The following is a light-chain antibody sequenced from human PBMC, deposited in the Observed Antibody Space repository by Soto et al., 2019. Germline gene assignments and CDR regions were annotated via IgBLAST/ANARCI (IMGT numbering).Light chain of an antibody. V-gene: IGKV1-5*01. Sequence: DIQMTQAPSTLSACVGDTVTITCRASQSISSWLAWYQQKPGKAPKLLIYDASSLESGVPSRFSGSGSGTDFTLTISNLQPEDFATYYCHQYHTYWTFGQGTKVDIK. J-gene: IGKJ1*01. CDR3: HQYHTYWT. CDR1: QSISSW. CDR2: DAS.